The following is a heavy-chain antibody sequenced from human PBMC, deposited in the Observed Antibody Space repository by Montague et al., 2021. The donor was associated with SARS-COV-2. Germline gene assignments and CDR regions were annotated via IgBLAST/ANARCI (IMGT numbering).Heavy chain of an antibody. CDR1: GGSISSSSYY. J-gene: IGHJ5*01. CDR3: ASDPSVVVAATLNNWFDP. Sequence: SETLSLTCTVSGGSISSSSYYWGWIRQPQGQGLEWIGSNYYSGSTYHNPSLQSRVTMSLDTTKNQLTLKLSSVTAADTAVYYCASDPSVVVAATLNNWFDPWGQGTLVTVSS. D-gene: IGHD2-15*01. V-gene: IGHV4-39*06. CDR2: NYYSGST.